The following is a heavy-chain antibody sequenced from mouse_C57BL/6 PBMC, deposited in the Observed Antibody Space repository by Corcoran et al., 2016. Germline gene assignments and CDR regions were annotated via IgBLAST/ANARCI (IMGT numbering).Heavy chain of an antibody. D-gene: IGHD2-5*01. CDR2: INPNNGGT. CDR3: ARSRSYYSNSGFAY. Sequence: EVQLQQSGPELVKPGASVKISCKASGYTFTDYYMNWVKQSHGKSLEWIGDINPNNGGTSYNQKFKGKATLTVDKSSSTAYMELRSLTSEDSAVYYCARSRSYYSNSGFAYWGQWTLVTVSA. V-gene: IGHV1-26*01. CDR1: GYTFTDYY. J-gene: IGHJ3*01.